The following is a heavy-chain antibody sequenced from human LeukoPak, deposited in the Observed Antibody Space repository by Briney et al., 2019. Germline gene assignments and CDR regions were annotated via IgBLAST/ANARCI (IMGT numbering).Heavy chain of an antibody. V-gene: IGHV1-69*13. CDR3: AKPRSRDPDAFDI. D-gene: IGHD1-14*01. CDR1: GGTFSSYA. J-gene: IGHJ3*02. Sequence: ASVKVSCKASGGTFSSYAISWVRQAPGQGLEWMGGIIPIFGTANYAQKFQGRVTITADESTSTAYMELSSLRSDDTAVYYCAKPRSRDPDAFDIWGQGTMVTVSS. CDR2: IIPIFGTA.